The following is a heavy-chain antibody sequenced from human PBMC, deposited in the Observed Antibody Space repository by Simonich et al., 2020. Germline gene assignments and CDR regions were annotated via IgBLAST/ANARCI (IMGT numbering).Heavy chain of an antibody. Sequence: QVQLVESGGGVVQPGRSLRLSCAASGFTFSSYGMHWVRQAPGRGLGWVAVIWEVGSNKYYADSVKGRFTISRDNSKNTLYLQMNSLRAEDTAVYYCARAYSSSWYNWFDPWGQGTLVTVSS. CDR3: ARAYSSSWYNWFDP. V-gene: IGHV3-33*01. J-gene: IGHJ5*02. D-gene: IGHD6-13*01. CDR2: IWEVGSNK. CDR1: GFTFSSYG.